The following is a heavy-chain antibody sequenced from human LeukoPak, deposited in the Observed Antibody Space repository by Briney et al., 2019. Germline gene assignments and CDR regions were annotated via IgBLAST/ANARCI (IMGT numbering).Heavy chain of an antibody. CDR3: ARGPDYGDYWFDP. V-gene: IGHV3-21*01. CDR1: GFTFSSYS. Sequence: GSLRLSCAASGFTFSSYSMNWFRQAPGKGLEWVSSISSSSSYIYYADSVKGRFTISRDNAKNSLYLQMNSLRAEDTAVYYCARGPDYGDYWFDPWGQGTLVTVSS. J-gene: IGHJ5*02. D-gene: IGHD4-17*01. CDR2: ISSSSSYI.